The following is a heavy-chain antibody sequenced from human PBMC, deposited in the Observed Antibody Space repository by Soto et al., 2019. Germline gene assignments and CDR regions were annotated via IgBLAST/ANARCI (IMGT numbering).Heavy chain of an antibody. CDR1: GFTFNSYA. V-gene: IGHV3-23*01. CDR3: AKLGSSSWSPHYYFDY. Sequence: GGSLRLSCAASGFTFNSYAMGWVRQAPGKGLEWVSAITGGGSDTYYVDSVKGRFTISRDNSKNTLSLQMNTLRAEDTAVYYCAKLGSSSWSPHYYFDYWGQGTLVTVSS. CDR2: ITGGGSDT. J-gene: IGHJ4*02. D-gene: IGHD2-2*01.